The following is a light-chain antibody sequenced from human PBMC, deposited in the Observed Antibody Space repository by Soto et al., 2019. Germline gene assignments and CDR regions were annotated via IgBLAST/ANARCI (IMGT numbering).Light chain of an antibody. CDR3: QQHNNWPT. CDR1: ESVRTF. CDR2: AS. Sequence: DTVLTQSPGSLSLSPGERATLTCRASESVRTFLAWYQQKPGHAPRLLIYASKRATGIPARFSGSGSGTDFTLTISSLEPEDFAVYFCQQHNNWPTFGQGTRLEIK. V-gene: IGKV3-11*01. J-gene: IGKJ5*01.